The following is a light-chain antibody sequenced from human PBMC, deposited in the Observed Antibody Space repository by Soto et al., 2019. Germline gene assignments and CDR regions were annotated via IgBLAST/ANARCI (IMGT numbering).Light chain of an antibody. CDR3: QHYNKWPLS. Sequence: EIVMMQSPATLSVSPGERATLSCRASQSVSSNLAWYQQKPGQAPRLLIYGASTRATGIPARFSGSGSGTEFTLTISSLQSEDFAVYYCQHYNKWPLSFGGGTKVDIK. J-gene: IGKJ4*01. CDR1: QSVSSN. V-gene: IGKV3-15*01. CDR2: GAS.